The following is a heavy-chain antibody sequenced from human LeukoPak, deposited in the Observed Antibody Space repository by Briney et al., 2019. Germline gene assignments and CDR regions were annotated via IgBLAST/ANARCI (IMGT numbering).Heavy chain of an antibody. CDR1: GGSISSYY. J-gene: IGHJ5*02. Sequence: SETLSLTRTVSGGSISSYYWSWIRQPPGKGLEWIGYIYYSGSTNYNPSLKSRVTISVDTSKNQFSLKLSSVTAADTAVYYCARDVDYYDSSGYGRSWFDPWGQGTLVTVSS. CDR2: IYYSGST. V-gene: IGHV4-59*01. CDR3: ARDVDYYDSSGYGRSWFDP. D-gene: IGHD3-22*01.